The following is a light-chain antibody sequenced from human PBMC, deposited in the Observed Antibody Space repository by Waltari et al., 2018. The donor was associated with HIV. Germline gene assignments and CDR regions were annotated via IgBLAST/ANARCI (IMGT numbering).Light chain of an antibody. J-gene: IGLJ2*01. Sequence: QSALTQPASVSGSLGQSVTISCTGANSDIGGYNYVSWYQQHPGKAPKLIIHEVSHRPSGVSDLFSGSKSGNTASLTISGLQAEDESDYYCSSFITTTTHVVFGGGTRLTVL. CDR2: EVS. CDR1: NSDIGGYNY. V-gene: IGLV2-14*01. CDR3: SSFITTTTHVV.